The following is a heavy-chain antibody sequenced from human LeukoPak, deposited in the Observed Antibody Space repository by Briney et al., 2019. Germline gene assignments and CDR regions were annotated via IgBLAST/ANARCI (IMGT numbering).Heavy chain of an antibody. J-gene: IGHJ5*02. CDR2: IIPIFGTA. CDR3: ARVWEEGYYGSGSYVSWFDP. V-gene: IGHV1-69*05. CDR1: GGTFSSYA. Sequence: GASVKVSCKASGGTFSSYAISWLRQAPGQGLEWMGGIIPIFGTANYAQKFQGRVTITTDESTSTAYMELSSLRSEDTAVYYCARVWEEGYYGSGSYVSWFDPWGQGTLVTVSS. D-gene: IGHD3-10*01.